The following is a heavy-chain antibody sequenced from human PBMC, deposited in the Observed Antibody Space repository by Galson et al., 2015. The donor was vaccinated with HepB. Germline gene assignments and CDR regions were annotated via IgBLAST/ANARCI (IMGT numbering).Heavy chain of an antibody. CDR1: GGSISSSY. V-gene: IGHV4-4*07. J-gene: IGHJ5*02. D-gene: IGHD2-2*01. CDR3: ARHSKYCSSTSCYSNWFDP. CDR2: IYTSGST. Sequence: LSLTCTVSGGSISSSYWRWIRQPAGQGLEWIGRIYTSGSTNYNPSLKSRVTMSVDTSKNQFSLKLSSVTAADTAVYYCARHSKYCSSTSCYSNWFDPWGQGTLVTVSS.